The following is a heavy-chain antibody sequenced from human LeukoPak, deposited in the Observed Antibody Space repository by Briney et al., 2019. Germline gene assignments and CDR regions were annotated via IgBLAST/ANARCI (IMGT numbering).Heavy chain of an antibody. V-gene: IGHV3-53*01. CDR2: IYSSGST. Sequence: GGSLRLSCAASGFTFSSHWMSWVRQAPGKRLEWVSLIYSSGSTYYADSVKGRFTISRDNSKNTLFLQMNSLTAEDTAMYYCTRTFLSGDGYKVGYFDYWGQGTLVTVSS. J-gene: IGHJ4*02. CDR3: TRTFLSGDGYKVGYFDY. CDR1: GFTFSSHW. D-gene: IGHD5-24*01.